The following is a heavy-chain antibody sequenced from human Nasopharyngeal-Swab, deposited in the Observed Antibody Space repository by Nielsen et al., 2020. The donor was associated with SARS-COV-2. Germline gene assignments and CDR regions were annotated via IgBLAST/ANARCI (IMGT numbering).Heavy chain of an antibody. CDR1: GFSFRDSL. D-gene: IGHD3-10*01. J-gene: IGHJ4*02. CDR3: ARVGGRTSPMGS. CDR2: IKQDGSEK. V-gene: IGHV3-7*01. Sequence: SLIISCLSSGFSFRDSLMRLVRQAPAKGLEWVASIKQDGSEKNYVDSVKGRFTISRDNAKNSLFLQMDSLRTDDTAFYYCARVGGRTSPMGSWGQGTLVTVSS.